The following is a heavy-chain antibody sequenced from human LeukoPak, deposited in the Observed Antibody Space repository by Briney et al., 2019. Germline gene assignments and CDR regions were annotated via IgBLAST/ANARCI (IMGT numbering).Heavy chain of an antibody. J-gene: IGHJ6*03. D-gene: IGHD3-3*01. CDR1: GFQFDDNA. Sequence: PGGSLRLSCAASGFQFDDNAMHWVRQAPGKGLEWVSLISWDGRSIYYADSVKGRFTISRDNNKNFVYLQMNSLRPDDTALYYCAKDGGAILYYYMDVWGKGTTVTVSS. CDR3: AKDGGAILYYYMDV. CDR2: ISWDGRSI. V-gene: IGHV3-43D*03.